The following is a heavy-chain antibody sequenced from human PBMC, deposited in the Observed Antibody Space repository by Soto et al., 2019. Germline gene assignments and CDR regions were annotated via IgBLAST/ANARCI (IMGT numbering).Heavy chain of an antibody. D-gene: IGHD6-13*01. V-gene: IGHV1-69*06. Sequence: GATVKVSCKASGGTFSSYAISWVRQAPGQGLEWMGGIIPIFGTANYAQKFQGRVTITADKSTSTAYMELSSLRSEDTAVYYCARDGAAGRVTDYWGQGTLVTVSS. J-gene: IGHJ4*02. CDR1: GGTFSSYA. CDR2: IIPIFGTA. CDR3: ARDGAAGRVTDY.